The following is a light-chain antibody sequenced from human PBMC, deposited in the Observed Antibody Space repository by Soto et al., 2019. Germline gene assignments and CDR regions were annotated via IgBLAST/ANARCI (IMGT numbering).Light chain of an antibody. V-gene: IGLV1-47*01. CDR3: AAWDDSLNGFYV. J-gene: IGLJ1*01. CDR2: RDG. CDR1: RSNIGTNF. Sequence: QSVLTQPPSGSGAPGQRVSISCSGSRSNIGTNFVYWYQHPPGAAPRLLMFRDGHRPAGVPVRFSASKSGTSASLAINGLRSEDEADYYCAAWDDSLNGFYVFGTGTKVTVL.